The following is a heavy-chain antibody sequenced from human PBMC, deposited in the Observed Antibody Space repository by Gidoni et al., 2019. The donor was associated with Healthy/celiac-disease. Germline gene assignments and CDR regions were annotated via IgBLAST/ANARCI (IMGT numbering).Heavy chain of an antibody. CDR2: IYYSGST. CDR1: GGSVSSGSYY. CDR3: ARAHGEQTVAGQGWFDP. V-gene: IGHV4-61*01. Sequence: QVQLQESGPGLVRPSETLSLTCTVSGGSVSSGSYYWSWIRQPPGKGLEWIGYIYYSGSTNYNPSLKSRVTISVDTSKNQFSLKLSSVTAADTAVYYCARAHGEQTVAGQGWFDPWGQGTLVTVSS. J-gene: IGHJ5*02. D-gene: IGHD6-19*01.